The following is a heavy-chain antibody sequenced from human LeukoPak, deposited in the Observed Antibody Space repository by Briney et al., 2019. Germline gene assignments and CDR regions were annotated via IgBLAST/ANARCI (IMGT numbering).Heavy chain of an antibody. Sequence: MTGGSLRLSCAASGFTFSSYSMNWVRQTPGKGLEWVPSISSSGSYIYYADSLKGRFTISRDNAKNSLYLQMNSLRAEDTAVYYCARDDGSYSRSPGFDYWGQGTLVTVSS. CDR3: ARDDGSYSRSPGFDY. J-gene: IGHJ4*02. CDR1: GFTFSSYS. V-gene: IGHV3-21*01. D-gene: IGHD1-26*01. CDR2: ISSSGSYI.